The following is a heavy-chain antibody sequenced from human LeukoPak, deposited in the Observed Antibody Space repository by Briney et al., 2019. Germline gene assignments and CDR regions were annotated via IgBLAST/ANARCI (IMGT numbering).Heavy chain of an antibody. Sequence: SETLSLTCTVSGGSISSYYWSWIRQPPGKGLEWIGYIYYSGSTNYNPSLKSRVTISVDTSKNQFSLKLSSVTAADTAVYYCARNDYYYDSSGSPRGYWGQGTLVTVSS. D-gene: IGHD3-22*01. CDR2: IYYSGST. CDR3: ARNDYYYDSSGSPRGY. CDR1: GGSISSYY. V-gene: IGHV4-59*01. J-gene: IGHJ4*02.